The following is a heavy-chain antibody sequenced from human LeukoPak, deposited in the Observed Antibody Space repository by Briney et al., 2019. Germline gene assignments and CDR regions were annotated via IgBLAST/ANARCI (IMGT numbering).Heavy chain of an antibody. Sequence: ASVKASCKASGYTFTNHAMNWVRQAPGQGLEWMGWINTNTGNPTYAQGFTGRFVFSLDTSVSTAYLQISSLKAEDTAVYYCARGEWLLEDWGQGTLVTVSS. V-gene: IGHV7-4-1*02. CDR1: GYTFTNHA. J-gene: IGHJ4*02. CDR3: ARGEWLLED. D-gene: IGHD3-3*01. CDR2: INTNTGNP.